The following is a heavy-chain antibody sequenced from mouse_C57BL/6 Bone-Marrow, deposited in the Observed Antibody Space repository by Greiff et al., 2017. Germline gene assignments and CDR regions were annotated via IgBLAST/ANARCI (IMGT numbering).Heavy chain of an antibody. J-gene: IGHJ2*01. V-gene: IGHV5-17*01. CDR3: ARMDCGGYFDY. CDR2: ISSGSSTI. CDR1: GFTFNDYG. Sequence: EVKLVESGGGFVKPGGSLKLSCAASGFTFNDYGMHWVRQAPEKGLEWVAYISSGSSTIYYADTVKGRFTISRDKAKNTLFLQMTSLRSEDTAMYYCARMDCGGYFDYWGQGTTLTVSS.